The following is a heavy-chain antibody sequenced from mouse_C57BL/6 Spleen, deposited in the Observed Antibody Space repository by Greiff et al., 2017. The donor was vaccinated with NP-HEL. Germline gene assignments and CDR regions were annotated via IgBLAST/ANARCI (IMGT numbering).Heavy chain of an antibody. D-gene: IGHD3-3*01. J-gene: IGHJ1*03. V-gene: IGHV1-80*01. CDR2: IYPGDGDT. CDR3: ARRDRGYVDV. CDR1: GYAFSSYW. Sequence: VQLQQSGAELVKPGASVKISCKASGYAFSSYWMHWVKQRPGKGLEWIGLIYPGDGDTNYNRKFKGKATLTADKSSSTAYMQLSHLTSEDSAVYFCARRDRGYVDVGGTGTTVTVST.